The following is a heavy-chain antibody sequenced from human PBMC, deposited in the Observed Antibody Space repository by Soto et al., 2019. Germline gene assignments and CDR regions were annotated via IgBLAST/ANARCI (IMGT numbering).Heavy chain of an antibody. V-gene: IGHV1-18*01. CDR3: ARAGRVSVLRGQGLDV. D-gene: IGHD3-10*01. CDR2: ISAHNGNT. Sequence: QVQLVQSGAEVKKAGASVKVSCKASGYTFTRYGFSWVRQAPGQGLEWMGWISAHNGNTNYPQKFQGRVTMTTDTSTSTAYMELRTLRSDDTAVYYCARAGRVSVLRGQGLDVWGQGTTVTVSS. J-gene: IGHJ6*02. CDR1: GYTFTRYG.